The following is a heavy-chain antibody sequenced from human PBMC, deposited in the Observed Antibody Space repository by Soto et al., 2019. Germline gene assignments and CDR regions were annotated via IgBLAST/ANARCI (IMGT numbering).Heavy chain of an antibody. J-gene: IGHJ4*02. CDR3: AKDPGTGYFDY. Sequence: GSLRLSCAASGFTFRSYGMHWVRQAPGKGLEWVAVTSYDGINKFYADSVKGRFTISRDNPKNTLYLQMNSLRAEDTAVYYCAKDPGTGYFDYWGQGTLVTVS. CDR1: GFTFRSYG. V-gene: IGHV3-30*18. D-gene: IGHD6-13*01. CDR2: TSYDGINK.